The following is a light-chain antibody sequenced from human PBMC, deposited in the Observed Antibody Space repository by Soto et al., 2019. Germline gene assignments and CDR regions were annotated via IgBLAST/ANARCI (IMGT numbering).Light chain of an antibody. CDR1: QSVNSN. CDR3: QQYNFWPPLT. J-gene: IGKJ4*01. Sequence: EIVMTQSPATLSVSPGERATLSCRASQSVNSNLAWYRQKPGQAPRLLISGASTRATGVPARFSGSGSGTEFTLTISSLQSEDSGIYYCQQYNFWPPLTFGGGTKVEIK. CDR2: GAS. V-gene: IGKV3-15*01.